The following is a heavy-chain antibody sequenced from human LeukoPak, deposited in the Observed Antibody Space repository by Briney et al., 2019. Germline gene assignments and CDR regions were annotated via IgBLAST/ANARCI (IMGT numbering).Heavy chain of an antibody. D-gene: IGHD6-13*01. V-gene: IGHV3-7*03. CDR1: GFTFSSYW. J-gene: IGHJ4*02. Sequence: GGSLRLSCAASGFTFSSYWMSWVRQAPGKGLEWVANIKQDGSEKYYVDSVKGRFTISRDNAKNPLYLQMNSLRAEDTAVYYCARDRRSGIAAAGRTSYFDYWGQGTLVTVSS. CDR3: ARDRRSGIAAAGRTSYFDY. CDR2: IKQDGSEK.